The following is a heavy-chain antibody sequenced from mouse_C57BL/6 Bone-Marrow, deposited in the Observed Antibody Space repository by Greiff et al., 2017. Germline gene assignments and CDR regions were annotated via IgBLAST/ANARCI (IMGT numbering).Heavy chain of an antibody. CDR3: ARGRGNYGFDY. CDR1: GYTFTSYW. CDR2: IDPSDSYT. J-gene: IGHJ2*01. Sequence: QVQLQQPGAELVMPGASVKLSCKASGYTFTSYWMPWVKQSPGQGLEWIGEIDPSDSYTNYTQKFKGKSTLTVDKSSSTAYMQLSSLTSEDSAVYYCARGRGNYGFDYWGQGTTLTVSS. V-gene: IGHV1-69*01. D-gene: IGHD2-1*01.